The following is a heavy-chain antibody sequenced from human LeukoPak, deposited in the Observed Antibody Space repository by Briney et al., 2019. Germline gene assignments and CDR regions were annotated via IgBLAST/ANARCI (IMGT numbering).Heavy chain of an antibody. Sequence: ASVKVSCKASGYTLTGYYMHWVRQAPGQGLEWMGWINPNSGGTNFAQKFQGRVTMTRDTSISTAYMELSRLRSDDTAAYFCARVGYSGYVLEFWGQGTLVTVSS. V-gene: IGHV1-2*02. J-gene: IGHJ4*02. CDR2: INPNSGGT. CDR3: ARVGYSGYVLEF. CDR1: GYTLTGYY. D-gene: IGHD5-12*01.